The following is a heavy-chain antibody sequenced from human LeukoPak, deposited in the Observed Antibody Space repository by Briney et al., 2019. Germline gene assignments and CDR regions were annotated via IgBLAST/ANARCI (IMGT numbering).Heavy chain of an antibody. CDR3: ARDILATSIAAPYY. V-gene: IGHV4-34*01. Sequence: SETLSLTCTVSGGSFSGYYWSWIRQPPGKGLEWIGEINHSGSTNYNPSLKSRVTMSVDTSKNQFSLRLSSVNAADTAVYYCARDILATSIAAPYYWGQGTLVTVSS. CDR2: INHSGST. D-gene: IGHD6-13*01. CDR1: GGSFSGYY. J-gene: IGHJ4*02.